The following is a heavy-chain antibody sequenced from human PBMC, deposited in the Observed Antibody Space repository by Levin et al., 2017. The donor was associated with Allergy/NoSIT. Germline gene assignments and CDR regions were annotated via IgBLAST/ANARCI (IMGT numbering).Heavy chain of an antibody. D-gene: IGHD4-17*01. J-gene: IGHJ5*02. Sequence: AGGSLRLSCTASGFTFNNYAMTWVRQAPGKGLDWVAAISGDGGKRYYADSVKGRFTISRDNSKNTLYLQMDSLRVEDTAVYYCAKEDGDYGKPRRNCFDPWGQGILVTVSS. CDR3: AKEDGDYGKPRRNCFDP. CDR1: GFTFNNYA. V-gene: IGHV3-23*01. CDR2: ISGDGGKR.